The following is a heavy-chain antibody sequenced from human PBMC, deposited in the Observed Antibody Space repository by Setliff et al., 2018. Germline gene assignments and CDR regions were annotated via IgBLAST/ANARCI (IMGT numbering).Heavy chain of an antibody. CDR2: IKQDGSEK. V-gene: IGHV3-7*01. D-gene: IGHD4-4*01. Sequence: LRLSCAASGFTFSSYWMSWVRQAPGKGLEWVANIKQDGSEKYYVDSVKGRFTISRDNAKNSLYLQMNSLRAEDTVVNYCARDLLYSNYAKGYYYYGMDVWGQGTTVTVSS. CDR3: ARDLLYSNYAKGYYYYGMDV. CDR1: GFTFSSYW. J-gene: IGHJ6*02.